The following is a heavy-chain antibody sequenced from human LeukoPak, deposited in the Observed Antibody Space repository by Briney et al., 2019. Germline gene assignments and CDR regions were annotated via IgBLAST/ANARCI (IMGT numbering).Heavy chain of an antibody. CDR2: IRYDGSNK. J-gene: IGHJ6*03. CDR3: AKDGVTMVRGVSKDYYYYMDV. Sequence: GGSLRLSCAASVFTFSSDGMHWVRQAPGKGLEWVAFIRYDGSNKYYADSLKGRFTISRDNCKNTLYLQMNSLRAEDTAVYYCAKDGVTMVRGVSKDYYYYMDVWGKGTTVTVSS. V-gene: IGHV3-30*02. D-gene: IGHD3-10*01. CDR1: VFTFSSDG.